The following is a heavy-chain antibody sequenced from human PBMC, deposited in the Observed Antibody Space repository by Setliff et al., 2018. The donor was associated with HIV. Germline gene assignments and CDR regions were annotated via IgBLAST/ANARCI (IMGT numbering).Heavy chain of an antibody. V-gene: IGHV1-18*01. Sequence: ASVKVSCKASGYTFTNFGISWVRQAPGQGLEWMGWISVYNGKIDYAQKFQGRVTMTTETSTSTAHMELRSLRSDDTAVYYCARDYGSSLYAVFDSWGQGTLVTVSS. CDR3: ARDYGSSLYAVFDS. D-gene: IGHD6-13*01. CDR1: GYTFTNFG. J-gene: IGHJ4*02. CDR2: ISVYNGKI.